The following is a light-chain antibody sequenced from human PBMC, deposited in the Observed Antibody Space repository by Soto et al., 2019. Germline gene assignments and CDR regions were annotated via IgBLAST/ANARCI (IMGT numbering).Light chain of an antibody. V-gene: IGKV1-5*01. CDR3: QPYNSYWT. CDR1: QTISSC. CDR2: DAS. Sequence: QSHSALSASVGARVTIPCRASQTISSCMALYQQKPGTAPNLLIYDASRVESGVPSSFGGSGSGTDIPITISSLQPDDFATYFCQPYNSYWTFGQGTKVDIK. J-gene: IGKJ1*01.